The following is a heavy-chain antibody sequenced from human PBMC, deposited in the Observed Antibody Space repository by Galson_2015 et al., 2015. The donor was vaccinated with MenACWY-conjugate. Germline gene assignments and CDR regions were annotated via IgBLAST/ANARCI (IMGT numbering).Heavy chain of an antibody. J-gene: IGHJ4*02. D-gene: IGHD1-26*01. CDR1: GFIFNTYW. Sequence: SLRLSCAASGFIFNTYWMHWVRHAPGKGLVWVSRINPGGSSTTYADSVKDRFTISRDNAKNTLYLQMISLRPEDTAVFYCAKTRGASFYFDSWGQGTLVTVSS. CDR2: INPGGSST. V-gene: IGHV3-74*01. CDR3: AKTRGASFYFDS.